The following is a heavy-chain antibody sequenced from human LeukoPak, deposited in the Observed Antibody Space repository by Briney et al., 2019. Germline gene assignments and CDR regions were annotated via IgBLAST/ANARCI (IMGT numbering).Heavy chain of an antibody. CDR3: TTEVIGYSGYDRGYYFDY. CDR1: GFTFSSYW. D-gene: IGHD5-12*01. CDR2: IKQDGSEK. J-gene: IGHJ4*02. V-gene: IGHV3-7*05. Sequence: GGSLRLSCAASGFTFSSYWMSWVRQAPGKGLEWVANIKQDGSEKYYVDSVKGRFTISRDNAKNSLYLQMNSLRAEDTAVYYCTTEVIGYSGYDRGYYFDYWGQGTLVTVSS.